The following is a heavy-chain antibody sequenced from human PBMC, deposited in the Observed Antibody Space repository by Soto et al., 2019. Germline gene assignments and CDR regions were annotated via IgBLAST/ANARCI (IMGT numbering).Heavy chain of an antibody. V-gene: IGHV4-4*07. CDR3: ASGSGNSGFDF. J-gene: IGHJ3*01. Sequence: QVQLQESGPRLVKPSETLSLTCTVAGDSMSSYYWSWIRHPAGKGLEWIGRIYPSGRTNYDPALTSRVTMSIDTSAKQFSLKLTSVTAADTAVYYCASGSGNSGFDFWGQGTMVTVSS. CDR2: IYPSGRT. D-gene: IGHD1-26*01. CDR1: GDSMSSYY.